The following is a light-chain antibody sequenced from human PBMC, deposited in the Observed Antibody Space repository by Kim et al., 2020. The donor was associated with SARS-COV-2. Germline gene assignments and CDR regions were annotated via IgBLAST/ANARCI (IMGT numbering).Light chain of an antibody. CDR3: QKYGNSPHT. CDR1: LSVSGSY. J-gene: IGKJ1*01. CDR2: RAP. Sequence: SPGEGAPPPGRPGLSVSGSYLAWSKQRAGQAPRLLIYRAPRRPAGVPDRFSGGGSGTDLTLTIARLEPEDFAVYYCQKYGNSPHTFGQGTTVDSK. V-gene: IGKV3-20*01.